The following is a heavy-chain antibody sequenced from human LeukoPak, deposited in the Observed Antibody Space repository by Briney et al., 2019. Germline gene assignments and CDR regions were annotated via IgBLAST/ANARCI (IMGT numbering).Heavy chain of an antibody. CDR3: ARDPAPTSNWFDP. J-gene: IGHJ5*02. V-gene: IGHV1-2*02. CDR1: GYTFTGYY. Sequence: GASVKVSCKASGYTFTGYYMHWVRQAPGQGLEWMGWINPNSGGTNYAQKFQGRVTMTRDTSISTAYMVLSRLRSDDTAVYYCARDPAPTSNWFDPWGQGTLVTVSS. CDR2: INPNSGGT. D-gene: IGHD1-14*01.